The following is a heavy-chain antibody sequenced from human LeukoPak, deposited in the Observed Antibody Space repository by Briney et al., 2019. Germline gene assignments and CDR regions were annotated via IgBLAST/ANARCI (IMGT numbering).Heavy chain of an antibody. V-gene: IGHV1-46*01. CDR1: GYTFTSYY. CDR2: INPSGGTT. D-gene: IGHD6-19*01. CDR3: ARGSSSSGWVGGEQGGY. Sequence: ASVKVSCKASGYTFTSYYMHWVRQAPGQGLEWMGIINPSGGTTSYAQKFQGRVTMTRDTSTSTIYMELSSLRSEDTAVYYCARGSSSSGWVGGEQGGYWGQGTLVTVSS. J-gene: IGHJ4*02.